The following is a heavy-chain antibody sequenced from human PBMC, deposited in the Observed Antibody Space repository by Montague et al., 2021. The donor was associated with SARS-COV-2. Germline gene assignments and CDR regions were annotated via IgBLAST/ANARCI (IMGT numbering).Heavy chain of an antibody. CDR1: GITVISNY. CDR2: IYSGANT. J-gene: IGHJ4*02. Sequence: SLRLSCAASGITVISNYMTWVRHSPGKGLEWVSTIYSGANTYYADSVKGRFSVSSDNSRDTLYLQMNSLRAEDTAVYYCARAAAGGPSDYWGQGTLVTVSS. D-gene: IGHD6-25*01. V-gene: IGHV3-53*01. CDR3: ARAAAGGPSDY.